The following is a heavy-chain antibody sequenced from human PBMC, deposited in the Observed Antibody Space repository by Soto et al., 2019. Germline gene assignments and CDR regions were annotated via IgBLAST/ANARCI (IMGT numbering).Heavy chain of an antibody. CDR1: GFTFSSYG. CDR2: ILFDGSNQ. Sequence: QVQLVESGGGVVQPGTSLRLSCAASGFTFSSYGMQWVRQAPGKGLERVAIILFDGSNQYYADSVKGRFTISRDNSKNRVYLQMNGLRAEDTAVYYCAKEAYSGATSGAPFDYWCQGTLVTVSS. D-gene: IGHD2-15*01. V-gene: IGHV3-30*18. CDR3: AKEAYSGATSGAPFDY. J-gene: IGHJ4*02.